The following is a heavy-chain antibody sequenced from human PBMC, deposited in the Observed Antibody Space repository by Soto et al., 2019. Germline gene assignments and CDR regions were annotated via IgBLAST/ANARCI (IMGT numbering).Heavy chain of an antibody. J-gene: IGHJ3*02. CDR1: GGSISSGGYY. CDR3: ARDLESRGSGSLYAFDI. V-gene: IGHV4-31*03. D-gene: IGHD3-10*01. CDR2: IYYSGST. Sequence: QVQLQESGPGLVKPSQTLSLTCTVSGGSISSGGYYWSWIRQHPGKGLELIGYIYYSGSTYYNPSLKSRVTISVDTSKNQFSLKLSSVTAADTAVYYCARDLESRGSGSLYAFDIWGQGTMVTVSS.